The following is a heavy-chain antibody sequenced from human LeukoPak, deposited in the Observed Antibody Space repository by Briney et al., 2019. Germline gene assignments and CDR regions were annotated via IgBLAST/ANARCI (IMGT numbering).Heavy chain of an antibody. Sequence: SETLSLTCAVSGGSISSYYWSWIRQPPGKGLEWIGYIYYSGSTNYNPSLKSRVTISVDTSKNQFSLKLSSVTAADTAVYYCARHAGGLRLSFGSPGYFQHWGQGTLVTVSS. D-gene: IGHD5-12*01. CDR3: ARHAGGLRLSFGSPGYFQH. J-gene: IGHJ1*01. CDR1: GGSISSYY. V-gene: IGHV4-59*01. CDR2: IYYSGST.